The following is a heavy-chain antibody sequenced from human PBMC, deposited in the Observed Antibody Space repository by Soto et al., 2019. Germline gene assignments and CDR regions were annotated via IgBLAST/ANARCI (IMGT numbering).Heavy chain of an antibody. D-gene: IGHD2-15*01. V-gene: IGHV3-23*01. Sequence: EVQLLESGGGLVQPGGSLRLSCAASGFTFSSYAMSWVRQAPGKGLEWVSAISGRGGSTYYADSVKGRFTISRDNSKHTLDLQMHSLRAEYTAVYYCAKDGAYCSGGSCYDGFDIWGHGTMVTVAA. CDR1: GFTFSSYA. CDR2: ISGRGGST. J-gene: IGHJ3*02. CDR3: AKDGAYCSGGSCYDGFDI.